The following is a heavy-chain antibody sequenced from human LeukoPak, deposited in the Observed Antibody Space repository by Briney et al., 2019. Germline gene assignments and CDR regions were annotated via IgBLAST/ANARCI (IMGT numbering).Heavy chain of an antibody. Sequence: GGSLRLSCAASGFTFSSYGMSWVRQAPGKGLEWVSAISGSGGSTYYADSVKGRFTISRDNSKNTLYLQMNSLRAEDTAVYYCARDRFKEYGDTELGYWGQGILVTVSS. D-gene: IGHD4-17*01. J-gene: IGHJ4*02. CDR1: GFTFSSYG. V-gene: IGHV3-23*01. CDR2: ISGSGGST. CDR3: ARDRFKEYGDTELGY.